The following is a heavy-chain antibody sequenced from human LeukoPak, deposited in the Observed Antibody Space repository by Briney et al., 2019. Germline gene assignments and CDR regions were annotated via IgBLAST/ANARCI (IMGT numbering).Heavy chain of an antibody. CDR1: GGSISSYY. D-gene: IGHD2-21*02. Sequence: PSETLSLTCTVSGGSISSYYWSWIRQPPGKGLEWIGNIYYSGSTNYNPSLKSRVIISVDTSKNQFLLKLSSVTAADTAVYYCAAAYCGGDCYSALDYWGQGTLVTVSS. CDR3: AAAYCGGDCYSALDY. CDR2: IYYSGST. J-gene: IGHJ4*02. V-gene: IGHV4-59*01.